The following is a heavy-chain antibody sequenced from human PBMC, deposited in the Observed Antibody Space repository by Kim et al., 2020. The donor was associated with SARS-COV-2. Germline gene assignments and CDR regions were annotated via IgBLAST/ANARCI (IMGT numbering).Heavy chain of an antibody. Sequence: SETLSLTCTVSGGSISSSSHYWGWIRQPQGMGLNGIGTYTNSGGSNPTLPCRVHISLDTSTPKNLFSLRSGTATAADRPYFYGQRLCVDYVELGYSDS. CDR3: QRLCVDYVELGYSDS. V-gene: IGHV4-39*01. CDR2: YTNSGGS. CDR1: GGSISSSSHY. J-gene: IGHJ5*01. D-gene: IGHD3-16*01.